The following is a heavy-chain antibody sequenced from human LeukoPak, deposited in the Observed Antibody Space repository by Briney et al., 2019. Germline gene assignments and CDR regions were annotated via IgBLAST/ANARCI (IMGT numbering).Heavy chain of an antibody. CDR3: AKDSYGY. CDR2: ITYSSGNT. Sequence: GGSLRLSCAACGFTFRAYGMHWFGQAPGKGLEWVSAITYSSGNTYYADSVKGRFTISRDNSKNTLYLQMNSLRAEDTALYYCAKDSYGYWGQGTLVTVSS. CDR1: GFTFRAYG. J-gene: IGHJ4*02. D-gene: IGHD4-17*01. V-gene: IGHV3-23*01.